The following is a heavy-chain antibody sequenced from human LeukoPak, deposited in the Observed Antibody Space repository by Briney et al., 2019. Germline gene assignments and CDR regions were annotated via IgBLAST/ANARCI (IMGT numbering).Heavy chain of an antibody. CDR1: GFTFSSYW. Sequence: GGSLRLSCVASGFTFSSYWMHWVRQAPGKGLVWVSRINSDGSSTYYADSVKGRFTISRDNATNTLYLQMNSLRAEDTAVYYCARGYGDWFDPWGQGTLVTVSS. J-gene: IGHJ5*02. D-gene: IGHD5-18*01. CDR2: INSDGSST. V-gene: IGHV3-74*01. CDR3: ARGYGDWFDP.